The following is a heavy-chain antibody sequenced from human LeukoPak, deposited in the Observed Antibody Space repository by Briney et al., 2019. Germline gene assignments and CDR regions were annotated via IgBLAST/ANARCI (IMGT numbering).Heavy chain of an antibody. CDR3: ARTLHPPNQNWYFDY. CDR2: IYYSGST. CDR1: GGSISSSSYY. J-gene: IGHJ4*02. Sequence: PSETLSLTCTVSGGSISSSSYYWGWIRQPPGKGLEWIGSIYYSGSTNFNPSLMSRVTMSIDTSKNQFSLKLSSVTAADTAIYYCARTLHPPNQNWYFDYWGQGILVTVSS. V-gene: IGHV4-39*07. D-gene: IGHD1-1*01.